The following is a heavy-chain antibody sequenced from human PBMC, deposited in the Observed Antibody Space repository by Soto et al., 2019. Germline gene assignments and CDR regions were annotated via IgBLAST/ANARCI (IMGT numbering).Heavy chain of an antibody. Sequence: QVQLQESGPGLVKPSQTLSLTCTVSGGSISSGDYYWSWIRQPPGKGLEWIGYIYYSGSTYYNPSLKRRVTISLATAKTQFPLKLSSVTAAATAVYYCARYSGYEGLRFDPWGQGTLVTVSS. J-gene: IGHJ5*02. CDR3: ARYSGYEGLRFDP. CDR2: IYYSGST. V-gene: IGHV4-30-4*01. D-gene: IGHD5-12*01. CDR1: GGSISSGDYY.